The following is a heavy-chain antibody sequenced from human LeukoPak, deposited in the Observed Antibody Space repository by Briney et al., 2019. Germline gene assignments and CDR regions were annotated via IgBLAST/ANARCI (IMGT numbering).Heavy chain of an antibody. CDR3: ARQEWELLQGSDWFDP. V-gene: IGHV4-59*08. D-gene: IGHD1-26*01. CDR1: GGSISSYY. CDR2: IYYSGST. J-gene: IGHJ5*02. Sequence: SETLSLTCTVSGGSISSYYWSWIRQPPGKGLEWIGYIYYSGSTNYNPSLKSRVTISVGTSKNQFSLKLSSVTAADTAVYYCARQEWELLQGSDWFDPWGQGTLVTVSS.